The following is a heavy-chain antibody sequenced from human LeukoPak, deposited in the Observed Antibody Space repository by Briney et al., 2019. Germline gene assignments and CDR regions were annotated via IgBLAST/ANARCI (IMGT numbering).Heavy chain of an antibody. D-gene: IGHD3-22*01. CDR1: GYSFTSYW. J-gene: IGHJ4*02. V-gene: IGHV5-51*01. Sequence: GESLQISCKGSGYSFTSYWIGWVRQMPGKGLEWMGIIYPGDSDTRYSPSFQGQVTISADKSISTAYLQWSSLKASDTAMYYCARPRKYYDSSGYYFDYWGQGTLVTVSS. CDR3: ARPRKYYDSSGYYFDY. CDR2: IYPGDSDT.